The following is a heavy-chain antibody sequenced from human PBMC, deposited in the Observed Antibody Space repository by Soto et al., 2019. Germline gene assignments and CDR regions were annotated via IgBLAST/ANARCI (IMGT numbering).Heavy chain of an antibody. CDR3: ATGYCSGGSCYLNDY. J-gene: IGHJ4*02. CDR1: GFTFSSYS. Sequence: GGSLRLSCAASGFTFSSYSMNWVRQAPGKGLEWVSYISSSSSTIYYADSVKGRFTISRDNAKNSLYLQMNSLRAEDTAVYYCATGYCSGGSCYLNDYWGQGTLVTVSS. D-gene: IGHD2-15*01. V-gene: IGHV3-48*01. CDR2: ISSSSSTI.